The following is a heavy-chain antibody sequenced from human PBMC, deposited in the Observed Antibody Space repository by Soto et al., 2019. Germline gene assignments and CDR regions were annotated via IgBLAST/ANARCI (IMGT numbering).Heavy chain of an antibody. CDR2: IKSKTDGGTT. V-gene: IGHV3-15*07. J-gene: IGHJ6*02. D-gene: IGHD1-26*01. Sequence: GGSLRLSCAASGFTFSNAWMNWVRQAPGKGLEWVGRIKSKTDGGTTDYAAPVKGRFTISRDDSKNTLYLQMNSLKTEDTAVYYCTTVRVGAPSHYYYGMDVWGQGTTVTVSS. CDR1: GFTFSNAW. CDR3: TTVRVGAPSHYYYGMDV.